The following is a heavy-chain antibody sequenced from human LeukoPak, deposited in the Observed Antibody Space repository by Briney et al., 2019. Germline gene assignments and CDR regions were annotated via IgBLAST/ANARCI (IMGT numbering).Heavy chain of an antibody. Sequence: GASVKVSCKASGYTFTSYGISWVRQAPGQGLEWMGWISAYNGNTNYAQKLQGRVTMTTDTSTSTAYMELSSLRSEDTAVYYCATRPLWLRQRPFDYWGQGTLVTVSS. V-gene: IGHV1-18*01. CDR1: GYTFTSYG. CDR2: ISAYNGNT. D-gene: IGHD5-18*01. CDR3: ATRPLWLRQRPFDY. J-gene: IGHJ4*02.